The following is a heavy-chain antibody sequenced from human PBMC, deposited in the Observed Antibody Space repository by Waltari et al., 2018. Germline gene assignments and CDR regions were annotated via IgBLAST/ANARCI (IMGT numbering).Heavy chain of an antibody. Sequence: EVQVVESGGGLVQPGESLRLSCAVSGFTFEYFWMTWVRQAPGKGLEWVANIKEDGSEEHCMDSVKGRFTISRDNAKNLVYLQMNSLKAEDTAVYYCARDPLRRFDYWGQGTLVTVSS. CDR2: IKEDGSEE. V-gene: IGHV3-7*01. CDR3: ARDPLRRFDY. CDR1: GFTFEYFW. J-gene: IGHJ4*02.